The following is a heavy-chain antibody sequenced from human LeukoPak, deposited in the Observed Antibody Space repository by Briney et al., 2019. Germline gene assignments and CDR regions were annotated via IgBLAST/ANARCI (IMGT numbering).Heavy chain of an antibody. Sequence: NPSETLSLTCTVSGGSISSYYWSWIRQPPGKGLEWIGYIYYSGSTNYNPSLKSRVTISVDTSKNQFSLKLSSVTAADTAVYYCARGLVGLGYSQYFQHWGQGTLVTVSS. D-gene: IGHD2-15*01. V-gene: IGHV4-59*12. CDR3: ARGLVGLGYSQYFQH. J-gene: IGHJ1*01. CDR2: IYYSGST. CDR1: GGSISSYY.